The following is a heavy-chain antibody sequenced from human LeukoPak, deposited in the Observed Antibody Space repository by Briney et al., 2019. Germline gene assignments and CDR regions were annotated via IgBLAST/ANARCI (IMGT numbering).Heavy chain of an antibody. CDR3: TASDHLYCSSSSCHFDY. CDR1: GSSVGDEG. V-gene: IGHV3-49*04. Sequence: SLTLSCTPSGSSVGDEGMSWVRQDPGKGLEWVSFIQSKTYGEGTMYAASVRGRFTISRDDSRSTAYLQMNSLKTEDTAVYYCTASDHLYCSSSSCHFDYWGQGTLVTVAS. CDR2: IQSKTYGEGT. J-gene: IGHJ4*02. D-gene: IGHD2-2*01.